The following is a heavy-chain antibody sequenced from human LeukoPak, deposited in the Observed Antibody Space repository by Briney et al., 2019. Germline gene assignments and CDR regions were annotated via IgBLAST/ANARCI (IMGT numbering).Heavy chain of an antibody. CDR2: INPSGGST. D-gene: IGHD2-8*01. J-gene: IGHJ3*02. CDR1: GYTFTNYY. CDR3: ARPLAPVMLNAFDI. Sequence: ASVTVSFTASGYTFTNYYIHWVRQAPGQGLEWMGIINPSGGSTGYAQKFQGRVTVTRDTSTSTVYMELSSLRSEDTAVYYCARPLAPVMLNAFDIWGQGTMVTVSS. V-gene: IGHV1-46*01.